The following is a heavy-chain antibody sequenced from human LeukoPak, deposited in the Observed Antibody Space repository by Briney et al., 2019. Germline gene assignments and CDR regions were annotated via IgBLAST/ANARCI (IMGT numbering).Heavy chain of an antibody. CDR3: VRGGGWDIAVMVAHYFDG. CDR1: GFTFGNYW. D-gene: IGHD6-19*01. V-gene: IGHV3-74*01. Sequence: GGPLRLSCAASGFTFGNYWMHWVRQAPGKGLVWVSRIDNDGRNTIYADSVTGRFTISRDNAKNTLYLQLNSLRAEDTATYYCVRGGGWDIAVMVAHYFDGWGQGTLVTVSS. J-gene: IGHJ4*02. CDR2: IDNDGRNT.